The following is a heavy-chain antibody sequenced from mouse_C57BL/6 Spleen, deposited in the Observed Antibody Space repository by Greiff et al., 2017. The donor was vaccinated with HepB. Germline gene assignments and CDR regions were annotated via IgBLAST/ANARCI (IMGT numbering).Heavy chain of an antibody. CDR1: GYTFTSYW. CDR2: IYPGSGST. J-gene: IGHJ1*03. V-gene: IGHV1-55*01. D-gene: IGHD1-1*01. Sequence: QVQLQQPGAELVKPGASVKMSCKASGYTFTSYWITWVKQRPGQGLEWIGDIYPGSGSTNYNEKFKSKATLTVDTSSSTAYMQLSSLTSEDSAVYYCARVTTGVAGDWYFDVWGTGTTVTVSS. CDR3: ARVTTGVAGDWYFDV.